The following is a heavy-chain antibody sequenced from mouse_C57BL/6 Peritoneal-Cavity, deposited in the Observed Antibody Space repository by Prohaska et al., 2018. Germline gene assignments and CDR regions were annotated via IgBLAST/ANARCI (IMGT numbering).Heavy chain of an antibody. CDR3: ARSDITTVVADY. J-gene: IGHJ2*01. D-gene: IGHD1-1*01. CDR1: GYTFTSYT. Sequence: MSCKASGYTFTSYTMHWVKHGPGQGLEWIRYINPSSGYNKYNQNFKDKATLTADKTSSTAYMQLSSLAAEDSAVYYGARSDITTVVADYWGQGTTLTVSS. V-gene: IGHV1-4*01. CDR2: INPSSGYN.